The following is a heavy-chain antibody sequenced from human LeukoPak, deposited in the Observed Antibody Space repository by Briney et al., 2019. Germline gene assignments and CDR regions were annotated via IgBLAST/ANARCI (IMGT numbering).Heavy chain of an antibody. Sequence: GGSLRLSCAASGFTFSSYSVNWVRQAPGKGLERVSSISGSSSYIYYANSVKGRFTVSRDNAKSSLYLQMNSLRAEDTAVYYCARDSMTTVTTFDYWGQGTLVTVSS. J-gene: IGHJ4*02. D-gene: IGHD4-17*01. V-gene: IGHV3-21*01. CDR3: ARDSMTTVTTFDY. CDR2: ISGSSSYI. CDR1: GFTFSSYS.